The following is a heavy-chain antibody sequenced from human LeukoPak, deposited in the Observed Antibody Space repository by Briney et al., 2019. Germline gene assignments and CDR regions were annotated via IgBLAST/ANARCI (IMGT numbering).Heavy chain of an antibody. Sequence: PGTSLRLSCAASGFXFSSYSMHWVRQAPRTGLAWVAVVWLDGTTKQYDDAMKGRSTISRDNSKNTVYLQMNSLSAEDTAVYYCATDGGSGANRLYYDYWGQGTLATVFS. D-gene: IGHD1-14*01. CDR3: ATDGGSGANRLYYDY. J-gene: IGHJ4*02. V-gene: IGHV3-33*03. CDR2: VWLDGTTK. CDR1: GFXFSSYS.